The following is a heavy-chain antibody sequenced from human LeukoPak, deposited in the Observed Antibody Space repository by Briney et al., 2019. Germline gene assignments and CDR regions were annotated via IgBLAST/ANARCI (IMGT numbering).Heavy chain of an antibody. D-gene: IGHD6-19*01. CDR3: AREGSYYYMDV. J-gene: IGHJ6*03. CDR1: GGSFSGYY. CDR2: IYTSGST. Sequence: SETLSLTCAVYGGSFSGYYWSWIRQPAGKGLEWIGRIYTSGSTNYNPSLKSRVTMSVDTSKNQFSLKLSSVTAADTAVYYCAREGSYYYMDVWGKGTTVTVSS. V-gene: IGHV4-4*07.